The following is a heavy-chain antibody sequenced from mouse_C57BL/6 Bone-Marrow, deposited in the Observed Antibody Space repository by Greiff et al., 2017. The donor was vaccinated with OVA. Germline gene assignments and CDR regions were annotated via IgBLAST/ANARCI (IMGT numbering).Heavy chain of an antibody. J-gene: IGHJ2*01. CDR3: ARGITTVLGDD. Sequence: QVQLQQPGAELVRPGTSVKLSCKASGYTFTSYWMHWVKQRPGQGLEWIGVIDPSDSYTNYNQQVKGKATLTVDTSSSTAYMQLSSLTSEDSAVYYCARGITTVLGDDWGQGTTLTVSS. CDR1: GYTFTSYW. D-gene: IGHD1-1*01. CDR2: IDPSDSYT. V-gene: IGHV1-59*01.